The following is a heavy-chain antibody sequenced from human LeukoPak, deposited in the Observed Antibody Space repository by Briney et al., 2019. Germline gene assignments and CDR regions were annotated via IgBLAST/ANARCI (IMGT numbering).Heavy chain of an antibody. CDR3: ATWVRSRPRGVIKGHGAFDI. V-gene: IGHV1-8*02. J-gene: IGHJ3*02. D-gene: IGHD3-10*01. CDR1: GYTFTSYD. CDR2: MNPNSGNT. Sequence: ASVKVSCKASGYTFTSYDINWVRQATGQGLEWMGWMNPNSGNTGYAQKFQGRVTMTEDTSTDTAYMELSSLRSEDTAVYYCATWVRSRPRGVIKGHGAFDIWGQGTMVTVSS.